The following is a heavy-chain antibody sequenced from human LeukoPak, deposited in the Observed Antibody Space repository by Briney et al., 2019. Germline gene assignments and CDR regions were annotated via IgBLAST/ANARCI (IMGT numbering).Heavy chain of an antibody. CDR3: ARIWSSSWYSLGAFDI. CDR2: INHSGST. Sequence: SETLSLTCAVYGGSFSGYYWSWIRQPPGKGLEWIGEINHSGSTNYNPSLKSRVTISVDTSKNQFSLKLSSVTAADTAVYYCARIWSSSWYSLGAFDIWGQGTVVTVSS. D-gene: IGHD6-13*01. CDR1: GGSFSGYY. V-gene: IGHV4-34*01. J-gene: IGHJ3*02.